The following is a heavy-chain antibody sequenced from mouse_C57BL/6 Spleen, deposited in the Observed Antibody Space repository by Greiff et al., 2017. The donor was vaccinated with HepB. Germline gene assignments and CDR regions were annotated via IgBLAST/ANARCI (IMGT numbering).Heavy chain of an antibody. Sequence: QVQLQQPGAELVKPGASVKLSCKASGYTFTSYWMHWVKQRPGQGLEWIGMIHPNSGSTNYNEKFKSKATLTVDKSSSTAYMQLSSLTSEDSAVYYCARWGGYYTYGDWGQGTTLTVSS. CDR1: GYTFTSYW. J-gene: IGHJ2*01. V-gene: IGHV1-64*01. CDR2: IHPNSGST. CDR3: ARWGGYYTYGD. D-gene: IGHD2-3*01.